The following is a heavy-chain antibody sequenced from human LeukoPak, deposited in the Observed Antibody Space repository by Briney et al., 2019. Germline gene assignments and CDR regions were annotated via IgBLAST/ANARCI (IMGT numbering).Heavy chain of an antibody. D-gene: IGHD5-18*01. CDR2: IYYSGST. Sequence: SETLTLTCTVSGGSISSYYWSWIRQPPGKGLEWIGYIYYSGSTNYNPSLKSRVTITIATSKNMFYLTLSSVTAADSAVYYCARGYSRTYFDYWGQGTLVTVSS. J-gene: IGHJ4*02. CDR3: ARGYSRTYFDY. CDR1: GGSISSYY. V-gene: IGHV4-59*08.